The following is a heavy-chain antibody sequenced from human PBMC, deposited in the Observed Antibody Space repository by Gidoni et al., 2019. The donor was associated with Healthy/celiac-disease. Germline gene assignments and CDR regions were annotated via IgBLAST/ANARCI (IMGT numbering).Heavy chain of an antibody. CDR3: ARRYRGPPGGFDD. V-gene: IGHV4-39*01. CDR2: IYYSGST. D-gene: IGHD3-10*01. J-gene: IGHJ4*02. Sequence: QLQLQASGPGLVTPSENLSLTCTVPGGSISSSSYYWGWICQPPGKGLEWIGSIYYSGSTYYNPSLKSRVTISVDTSKNQFSLKLSSVTAADTAVYYCARRYRGPPGGFDDWGQGTLVTVSS. CDR1: GGSISSSSYY.